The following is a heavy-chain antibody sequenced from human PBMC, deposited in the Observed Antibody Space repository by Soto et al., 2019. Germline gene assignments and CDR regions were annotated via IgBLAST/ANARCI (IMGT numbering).Heavy chain of an antibody. CDR2: IIPIFGTA. CDR3: ARSYYDSSGYSGSYWYFDL. V-gene: IGHV1-69*01. D-gene: IGHD3-22*01. J-gene: IGHJ2*01. CDR1: GGTFSSYA. Sequence: QVQLVQSGAEVKKPGSSVKVSCKASGGTFSSYAISWVRQAPGQGLEGMGGIIPIFGTANYAKKFKGRVTITADESRITAYMKLSSLRSEDTVVYYCARSYYDSSGYSGSYWYFDLWGRGTLVTVSS.